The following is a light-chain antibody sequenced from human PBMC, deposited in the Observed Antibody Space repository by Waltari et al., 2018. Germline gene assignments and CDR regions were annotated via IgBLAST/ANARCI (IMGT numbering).Light chain of an antibody. V-gene: IGKV1-5*03. CDR3: QQYHTFYT. Sequence: DIQMTQSPSTLSASVGDRVTTTCRASQNINSWLAWYQQKQGKAPKLLIYKTSILEGGVPSRFSGVGSETEFTLTISSLQPDDFATYYCQQYHTFYTFGQGTKLEIK. CDR2: KTS. CDR1: QNINSW. J-gene: IGKJ2*01.